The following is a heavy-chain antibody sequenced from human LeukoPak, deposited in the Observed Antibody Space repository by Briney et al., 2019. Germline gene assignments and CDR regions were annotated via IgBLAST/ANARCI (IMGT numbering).Heavy chain of an antibody. CDR3: VRDLILVWTPGDDFDH. D-gene: IGHD3-16*01. CDR2: INERATII. Sequence: GSLLLSCAASGFTFSNYWMHWGRPATGKGLEWVSRINERATIINYADCVEGRFTISRENARYMLYLQMNSLTAEDTAVYYCVRDLILVWTPGDDFDHWGQRTLVTVSS. CDR1: GFTFSNYW. J-gene: IGHJ4*02. V-gene: IGHV3-74*01.